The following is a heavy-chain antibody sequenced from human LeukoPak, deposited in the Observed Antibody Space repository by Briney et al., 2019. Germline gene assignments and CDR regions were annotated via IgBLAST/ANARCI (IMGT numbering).Heavy chain of an antibody. Sequence: SETLSLTCTVSGGSISSYYWSWFRQPAGKGLEWIGRIYTSGSTNYNPSLKSRVTMSLDTSKNQFSLKLSSVTAADTAVYYCARDRGGAGTTKWGSNWFDPWGQGTLVTVSS. CDR3: ARDRGGAGTTKWGSNWFDP. CDR1: GGSISSYY. V-gene: IGHV4-4*07. D-gene: IGHD1-7*01. CDR2: IYTSGST. J-gene: IGHJ5*02.